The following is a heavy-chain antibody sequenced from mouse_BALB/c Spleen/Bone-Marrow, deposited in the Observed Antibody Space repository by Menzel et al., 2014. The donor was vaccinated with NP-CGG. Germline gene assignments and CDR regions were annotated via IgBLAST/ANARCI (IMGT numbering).Heavy chain of an antibody. Sequence: DVQLQESGAELVRSGASVKLSCTGSGFNIKDFYMHWVKQRPEQGLVWIGWIDPENGDTEYAPKFQGKATLTADTSSNTAYLQLNSLTSEDTAVYYCNADTRAMDYWGQGTSVTVSS. V-gene: IGHV14-4*02. J-gene: IGHJ4*01. CDR1: GFNIKDFY. CDR3: NADTRAMDY. CDR2: IDPENGDT.